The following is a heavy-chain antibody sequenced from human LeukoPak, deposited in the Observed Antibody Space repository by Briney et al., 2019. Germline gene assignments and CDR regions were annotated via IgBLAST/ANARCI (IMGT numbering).Heavy chain of an antibody. CDR1: GFTFSSYA. V-gene: IGHV3-30-3*01. D-gene: IGHD4-23*01. CDR2: ISYDGSNK. J-gene: IGHJ4*02. CDR3: ARAGGGNSMDY. Sequence: GGSLRLSCAASGFTFSSYAMHWVRQAPGEGLEWVAVISYDGSNKYYADSVKGRFTISRDNSKNTLYLQMNSLRAEDTAVYYCARAGGGNSMDYWGQGTLVTVSS.